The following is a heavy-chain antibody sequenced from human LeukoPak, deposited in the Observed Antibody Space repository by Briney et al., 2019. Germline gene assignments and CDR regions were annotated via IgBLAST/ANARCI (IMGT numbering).Heavy chain of an antibody. J-gene: IGHJ4*02. CDR2: ITSTSETI. D-gene: IGHD1-26*01. V-gene: IGHV3-48*01. Sequence: GSLRLSCATSGFTFSSYSMNWVRQAPGQGLEWVSYITSTSETIYYADSVKGRFTISRDNAKNSLYLQMNSLRVEDTAVYYCARSLGAARWDWGQGTLVTVSS. CDR3: ARSLGAARWD. CDR1: GFTFSSYS.